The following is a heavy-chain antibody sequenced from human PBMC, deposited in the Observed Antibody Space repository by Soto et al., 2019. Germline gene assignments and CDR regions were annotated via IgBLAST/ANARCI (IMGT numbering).Heavy chain of an antibody. V-gene: IGHV3-66*01. Sequence: EVQLVESGGGLVQPGGSLRLSCAASGFTVSSNYMSWVRQAPGKGLEWVSVIYSGGSTYYADSVKGRFTISRDNSKNTLYLQMNSLRAEDTAVYYCARDFRGQWSDYYYYGMDVWGQGTTVTVSS. CDR1: GFTVSSNY. CDR3: ARDFRGQWSDYYYYGMDV. CDR2: IYSGGST. D-gene: IGHD2-15*01. J-gene: IGHJ6*02.